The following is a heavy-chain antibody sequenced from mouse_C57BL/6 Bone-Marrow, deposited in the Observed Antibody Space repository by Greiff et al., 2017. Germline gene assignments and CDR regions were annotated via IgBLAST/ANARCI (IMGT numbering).Heavy chain of an antibody. Sequence: QVQLQQPGAELVKPGASVKLSCKASGYTFTSYWMQWVKQRPGQGLEWIGEIDPSDSYTNYNQKFKGTATLTVDTSSSTASMQLRSLPSEDSAVDYCAGKLYDYEAWFAYWGQGTLVTGSA. V-gene: IGHV1-50*01. D-gene: IGHD2-4*01. CDR1: GYTFTSYW. J-gene: IGHJ3*01. CDR3: AGKLYDYEAWFAY. CDR2: IDPSDSYT.